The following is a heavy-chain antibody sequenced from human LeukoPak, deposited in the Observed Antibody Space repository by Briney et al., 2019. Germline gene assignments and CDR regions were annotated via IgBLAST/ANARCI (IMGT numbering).Heavy chain of an antibody. CDR3: VKLTGDRKYYFDY. CDR2: ISSNGGST. Sequence: GGPLRLSCSASGFTFSSYAMHWVREAPGKGLEYVSAISSNGGSTYYADSVKGRFTISRDNSKNTLYLQMSSLRAEDTAVYYCVKLTGDRKYYFDYWGQGTLVTVSS. CDR1: GFTFSSYA. D-gene: IGHD7-27*01. V-gene: IGHV3-64D*06. J-gene: IGHJ4*02.